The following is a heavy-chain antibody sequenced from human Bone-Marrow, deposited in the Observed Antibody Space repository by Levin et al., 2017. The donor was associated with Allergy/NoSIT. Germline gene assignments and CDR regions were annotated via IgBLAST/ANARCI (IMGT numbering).Heavy chain of an antibody. V-gene: IGHV4-61*02. D-gene: IGHD2-2*01. Sequence: SETLSLTCTVSGGSISSGSYYWSWIRQPAGKGLEWIGRIYTSGSTNYNPSLKSRVTISVDTSKNQFSLKLSSVTAADTAVYYCARDSRVVVPATDPPRYYYYMDVWGKGTTVTVSS. J-gene: IGHJ6*03. CDR1: GGSISSGSYY. CDR3: ARDSRVVVPATDPPRYYYYMDV. CDR2: IYTSGST.